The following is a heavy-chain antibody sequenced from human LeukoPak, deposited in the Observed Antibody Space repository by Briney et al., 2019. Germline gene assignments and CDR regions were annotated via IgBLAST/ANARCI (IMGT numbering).Heavy chain of an antibody. V-gene: IGHV3-66*01. J-gene: IGHJ4*02. CDR1: GFTVSSNY. Sequence: GGSLRLSCAASGFTVSSNYMSWVRQAPGKGLEWVSVIYSGGSTYYADSVKGRFTISRDNSKNTLYLQMNSLRAEDTAVYYCARDKARYGDYTSVDYWGQGTLVTVSS. D-gene: IGHD4-17*01. CDR2: IYSGGST. CDR3: ARDKARYGDYTSVDY.